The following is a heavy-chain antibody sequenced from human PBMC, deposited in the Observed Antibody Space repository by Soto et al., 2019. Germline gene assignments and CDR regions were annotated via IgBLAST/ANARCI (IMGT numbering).Heavy chain of an antibody. Sequence: QVQLQQWGAGLLKPSETLSLTCAVYGGFVSSGSYYWSWIRQPPGKGLEWIGEMSHSGAIHFNPSLKSRVTVSVDTSTNQSSLKMSSVTAADTALDYCARVERGTATTVVDAFDIWGPGTMVTVSS. CDR2: MSHSGAI. J-gene: IGHJ3*02. D-gene: IGHD1-1*01. V-gene: IGHV4-34*01. CDR3: ARVERGTATTVVDAFDI. CDR1: GGFVSSGSYY.